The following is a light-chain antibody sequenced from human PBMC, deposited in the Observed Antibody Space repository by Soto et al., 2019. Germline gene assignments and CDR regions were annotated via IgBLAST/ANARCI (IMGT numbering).Light chain of an antibody. CDR2: GVS. CDR1: SSDVGDYNY. V-gene: IGLV2-14*01. J-gene: IGLJ2*01. Sequence: QSALTQPASVSGSPGQSITISCTGTSSDVGDYNYVSWYQQYPCKAPKLIIYGVSNRPSGISNRFSGSKSGNTASLTVSGLQAVDEADYYCGSYTATATLVFGGGTKLTVL. CDR3: GSYTATATLV.